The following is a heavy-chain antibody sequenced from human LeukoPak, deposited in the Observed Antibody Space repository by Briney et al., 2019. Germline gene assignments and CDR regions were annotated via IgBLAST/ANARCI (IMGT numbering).Heavy chain of an antibody. J-gene: IGHJ4*02. CDR1: GYTFSSYA. V-gene: IGHV3-23*01. CDR2: ISGSGGST. D-gene: IGHD5-18*01. Sequence: GGSLRLSCAASGYTFSSYAMSWVRQAPGKGLEWVSAISGSGGSTYYADSVKGRFTISRDNSKNTLYLQMNSLRAEDTAVYYCAKVYTAMVLSRLDYWGQGTLVTVSS. CDR3: AKVYTAMVLSRLDY.